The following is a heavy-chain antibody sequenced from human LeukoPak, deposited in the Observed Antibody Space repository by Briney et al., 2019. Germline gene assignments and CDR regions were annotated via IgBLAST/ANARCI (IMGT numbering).Heavy chain of an antibody. V-gene: IGHV3-30*16. CDR1: GFPLQCLA. CDR2: ILYDGSNK. Sequence: GRALGLSLDGPGFPLQCLAMHLVRPAPGKGPEVVGVILYDGSNKYYADPVKGRFTISRDNSKNTLYLQMNSLRAEDTAVYFCARSITIFGVALYGMDVWGQGTTVTVSS. D-gene: IGHD3-3*01. J-gene: IGHJ6*02. CDR3: ARSITIFGVALYGMDV.